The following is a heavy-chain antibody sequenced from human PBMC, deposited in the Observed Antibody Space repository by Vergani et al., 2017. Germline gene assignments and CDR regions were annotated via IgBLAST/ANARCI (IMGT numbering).Heavy chain of an antibody. D-gene: IGHD6-13*01. J-gene: IGHJ4*02. CDR1: GFTFSSYS. V-gene: IGHV3-21*01. CDR2: ISSSSSYI. Sequence: EVQLVESGGGLVKPGGSLRLSCAASGFTFSSYSMNWVRQAPGKGLEWVSSISSSSSYIYYADSVKGRFTISRDNAKNSLYLQMNSLRAEDTAVYYCARVYRGGSSWYNYFDYWGQGTLVTVSS. CDR3: ARVYRGGSSWYNYFDY.